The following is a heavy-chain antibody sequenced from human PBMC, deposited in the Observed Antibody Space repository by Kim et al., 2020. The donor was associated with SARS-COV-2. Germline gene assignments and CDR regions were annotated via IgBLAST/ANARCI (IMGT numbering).Heavy chain of an antibody. CDR1: GGSISSYY. V-gene: IGHV4-59*01. CDR3: ARADCGGDCYPL. CDR2: IYYSGST. Sequence: SETLSLTFTVSGGSISSYYWSWIRQPPGKGLEWIGYIYYSGSTNYNPSLKSRVTISVDTSKNQFSLKLSSVTAADTAVYYCARADCGGDCYPLWGQGTLVTVSS. D-gene: IGHD2-21*02. J-gene: IGHJ4*02.